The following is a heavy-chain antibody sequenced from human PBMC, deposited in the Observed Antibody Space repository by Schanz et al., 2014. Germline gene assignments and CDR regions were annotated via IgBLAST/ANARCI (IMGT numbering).Heavy chain of an antibody. J-gene: IGHJ6*02. CDR3: ARDFLLEQLGYSHYYYAMDV. Sequence: VQLVESGGGVVQPGRSLRLSCAASGFTFSSYSMNWVPQAPGKGLEWVSYISSSSSTRYYADSVKGRFTISRDNAKNTLLLQMNSLRAEDTAVYYCARDFLLEQLGYSHYYYAMDVWGQGTTVTVSS. CDR2: ISSSSSTR. CDR1: GFTFSSYS. D-gene: IGHD2-15*01. V-gene: IGHV3-48*01.